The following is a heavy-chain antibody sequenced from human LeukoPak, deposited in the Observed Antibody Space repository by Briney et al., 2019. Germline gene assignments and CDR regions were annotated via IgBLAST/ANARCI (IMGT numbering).Heavy chain of an antibody. Sequence: GGSLRLSCAASGFIFSSYSMSWVRQAPGMGLEWVSVITGSGGNTYYADSVKGRFTISRDNSKNTLYLQMSSLRAEDTAVYYCAKSFAVAGSRPPDYWGQGTLVTVSS. D-gene: IGHD6-13*01. V-gene: IGHV3-23*01. CDR2: ITGSGGNT. CDR3: AKSFAVAGSRPPDY. J-gene: IGHJ4*02. CDR1: GFIFSSYS.